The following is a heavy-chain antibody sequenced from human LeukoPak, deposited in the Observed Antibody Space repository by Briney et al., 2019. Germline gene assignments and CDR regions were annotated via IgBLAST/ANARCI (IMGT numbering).Heavy chain of an antibody. V-gene: IGHV3-21*06. J-gene: IGHJ3*01. CDR1: GFTFISYT. Sequence: PVGCLRLSSAASGFTFISYTMKSVRQTPRKRPEWVSYISSSSSYIESADSVKGRFTISIDNAKNSRYLRLDSLRAEDTPAYYFARTREGWLNLLGEYDAFDFWGQGTMVTVTS. CDR3: ARTREGWLNLLGEYDAFDF. CDR2: ISSSSSYI. D-gene: IGHD5-24*01.